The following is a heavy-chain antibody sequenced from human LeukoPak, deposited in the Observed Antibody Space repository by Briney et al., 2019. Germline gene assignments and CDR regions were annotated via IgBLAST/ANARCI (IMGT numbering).Heavy chain of an antibody. D-gene: IGHD6-19*01. V-gene: IGHV3-23*01. CDR3: ARGHIAVSAHDDAFDI. CDR1: GFTFNNYA. J-gene: IGHJ3*02. CDR2: ISRSGGST. Sequence: GGSLRLSCAASGFTFNNYAMTWVRQASGKGLEWVSAISRSGGSTYYADSVKGRFTISKDNSKTTLYLQMNSLRAEDAALYYCARGHIAVSAHDDAFDIWGQGTMVTVSS.